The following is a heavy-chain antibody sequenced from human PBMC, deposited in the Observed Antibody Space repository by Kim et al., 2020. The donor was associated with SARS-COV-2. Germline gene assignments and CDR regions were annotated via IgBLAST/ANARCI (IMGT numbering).Heavy chain of an antibody. CDR1: GGSISSYY. CDR3: ARAALDYDILTGYRPNAFDI. J-gene: IGHJ3*02. D-gene: IGHD3-9*01. V-gene: IGHV4-59*01. CDR2: IYYSGST. Sequence: SETLSLTCTVSGGSISSYYWSWIRQPPGKGLEWIGYIYYSGSTNYNPSLKSRVTISVDTSKNQFSLKLSSVTAADTAVYYCARAALDYDILTGYRPNAFDIWGQGTMVTVSS.